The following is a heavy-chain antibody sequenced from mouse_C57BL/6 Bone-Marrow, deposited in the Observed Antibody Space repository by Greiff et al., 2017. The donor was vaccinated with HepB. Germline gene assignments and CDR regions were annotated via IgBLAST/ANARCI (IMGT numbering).Heavy chain of an antibody. CDR3: ARNYYDYVGPLFDY. CDR2: IDPSDSYT. CDR1: GYTFTSYW. Sequence: QVQLQQPGAELVKPGASVKLSCKASGYTFTSYWMQWVKQRPGQGLEWIGEIDPSDSYTNYNQKFKGKATLTVDTSSSTAYMQLSSLTSEDSAVYYCARNYYDYVGPLFDYWGQGTTLTVSS. J-gene: IGHJ2*01. V-gene: IGHV1-50*01. D-gene: IGHD2-4*01.